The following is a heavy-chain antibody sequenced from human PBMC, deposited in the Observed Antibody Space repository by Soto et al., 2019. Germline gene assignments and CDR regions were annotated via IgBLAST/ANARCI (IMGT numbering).Heavy chain of an antibody. CDR3: AKDSSGYDFTNFDY. Sequence: QVQLVESGGGVVQPGRSLRLSCAASGFSFSSYGMHWVRQAPGKGLEWVAVLSFDGKTDYYADAVRGEFTICRDNSKITLYLQMSSLRAEDTAVYYCAKDSSGYDFTNFDYWGQGTLVTVSS. V-gene: IGHV3-30*18. CDR2: LSFDGKTD. CDR1: GFSFSSYG. D-gene: IGHD5-12*01. J-gene: IGHJ4*02.